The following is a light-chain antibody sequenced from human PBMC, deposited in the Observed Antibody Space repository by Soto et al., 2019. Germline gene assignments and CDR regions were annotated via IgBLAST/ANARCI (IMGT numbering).Light chain of an antibody. J-gene: IGKJ1*01. Sequence: DIQMTQSPSTLSASVGDRVTITCRPSQSISSWLAWYQQKPGKAPKLLIYKASSLESGVPSRFSGSGSGTEFTLTISSLQPDYFAPYYRQQDNIFPKFGQGIKGDIK. CDR2: KAS. CDR1: QSISSW. V-gene: IGKV1-5*03. CDR3: QQDNIFPK.